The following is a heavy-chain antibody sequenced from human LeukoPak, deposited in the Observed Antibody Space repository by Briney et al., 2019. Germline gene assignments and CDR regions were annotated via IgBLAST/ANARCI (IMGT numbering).Heavy chain of an antibody. CDR1: GFSLSTSGVG. Sequence: ESGPTLVKPTQTLTLTCTLSGFSLSTSGVGVGWIRQPPGKALEWLALIYWDDDKRYSPSLKSRLTITKDTSKNQVVLTMTNMDPVDTATYCCAHRQRRPSAFDYWGQGTLVTVSS. CDR2: IYWDDDK. J-gene: IGHJ4*02. D-gene: IGHD6-25*01. CDR3: AHRQRRPSAFDY. V-gene: IGHV2-5*02.